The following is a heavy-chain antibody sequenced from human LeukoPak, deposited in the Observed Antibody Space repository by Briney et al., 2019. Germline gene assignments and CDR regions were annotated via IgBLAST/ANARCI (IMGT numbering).Heavy chain of an antibody. D-gene: IGHD2-15*01. CDR2: MNPNSGNT. CDR3: ARVNCSGGSCYGGYYYYGMDV. V-gene: IGHV1-8*01. Sequence: GASLKVSCKASGYTFTSYDINWVRQATGQGLEWMRWMNPNSGNTGYAQKFQGRVTMTRNTSISTAYMELSSLRSEDTAVYYCARVNCSGGSCYGGYYYYGMDVWGQGTTVTVSS. J-gene: IGHJ6*02. CDR1: GYTFTSYD.